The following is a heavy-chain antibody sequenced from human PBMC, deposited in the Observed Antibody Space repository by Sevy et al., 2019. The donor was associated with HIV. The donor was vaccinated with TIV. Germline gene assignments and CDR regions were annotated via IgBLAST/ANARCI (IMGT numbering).Heavy chain of an antibody. CDR3: ARLDSSGYYRALFDY. CDR2: ISSSSSYI. J-gene: IGHJ4*02. V-gene: IGHV3-21*01. D-gene: IGHD3-22*01. Sequence: GGSLRLSCAGSGFTFSSYTMNWVRQAPGKGLEWVSSISSSSSYIYYADSVKGRFTISRDNAKNSLYLQMNSLRAEDTAGYYCARLDSSGYYRALFDYWGQGTLVTVSS. CDR1: GFTFSSYT.